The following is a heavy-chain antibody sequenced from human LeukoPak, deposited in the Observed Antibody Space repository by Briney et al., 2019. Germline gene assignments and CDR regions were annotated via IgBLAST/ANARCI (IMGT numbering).Heavy chain of an antibody. CDR3: ARATRDYERVF. V-gene: IGHV4-31*03. CDR2: IYYSGST. CDR1: GGSISSGGYY. Sequence: SETPSLTCTVSGGSISSGGYYWSWIRQHPGNGLEWIGYIYYSGSTYYNPSLKSRVTISVDTSKNQFSLKLSSVTAADTAVCYCARATRDYERVFWGQGTLVTVSS. J-gene: IGHJ4*02. D-gene: IGHD4-17*01.